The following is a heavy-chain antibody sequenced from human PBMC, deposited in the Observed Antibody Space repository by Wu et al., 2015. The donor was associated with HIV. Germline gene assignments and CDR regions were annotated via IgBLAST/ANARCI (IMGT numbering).Heavy chain of an antibody. V-gene: IGHV1-18*01. D-gene: IGHD5-24*01. J-gene: IGHJ3*01. Sequence: QVQLGQSGGEVKKPGASVKVSCQASGYTFTNYGISWVRQAPGQGLEWMGWITPYNGHTNYAQKLQDRVTMTTDTSTTTAYMELRSLRSDDTAVYYCARHDGHSDAFDVWGQGTMVTVSS. CDR3: ARHDGHSDAFDV. CDR1: GYTFTNYG. CDR2: ITPYNGHT.